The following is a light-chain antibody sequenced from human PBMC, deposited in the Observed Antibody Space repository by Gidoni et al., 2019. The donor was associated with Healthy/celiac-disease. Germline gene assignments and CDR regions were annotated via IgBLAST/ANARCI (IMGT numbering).Light chain of an antibody. J-gene: IGKJ4*01. CDR2: AAS. Sequence: IQMHQSPSSLSASVGDIVTITCRASQSISSYFNWYQQKPGKAPKLLISAASSLQSGVPSRFSGSGSGTDFTLTISSLQPEDFATYYCQQSYSTPLTFGGGTKVEIK. CDR3: QQSYSTPLT. CDR1: QSISSY. V-gene: IGKV1-39*01.